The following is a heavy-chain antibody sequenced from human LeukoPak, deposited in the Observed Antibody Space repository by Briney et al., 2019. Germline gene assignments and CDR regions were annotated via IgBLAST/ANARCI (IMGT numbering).Heavy chain of an antibody. D-gene: IGHD2-15*01. Sequence: SETLSLTCTVSGGSISSYFWSWIRQPPGKGLEWIGYIYHSGSTYYNPSLKSRVTISVDRSKNQFSLKLSSVTAADTAVYYCARAGALGHCSGGSCYLYWGQGTLVTVSS. CDR1: GGSISSYF. J-gene: IGHJ4*02. V-gene: IGHV4-30-2*01. CDR3: ARAGALGHCSGGSCYLY. CDR2: IYHSGST.